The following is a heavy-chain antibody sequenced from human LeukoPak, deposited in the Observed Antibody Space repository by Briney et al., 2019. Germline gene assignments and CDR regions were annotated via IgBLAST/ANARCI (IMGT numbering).Heavy chain of an antibody. V-gene: IGHV4-38-2*02. CDR3: ARIPSYCSGGSCYYLYYFDY. CDR2: IYHSGST. D-gene: IGHD2-15*01. Sequence: KTSETLSLTCTVSGYSISSGYYWGWIRQPPGKGLEWIGSIYHSGSTYYNPSLKSRVTISVDASKNQFSLKLSSVTAADTAVYYCARIPSYCSGGSCYYLYYFDYWGQGTLVTVSS. J-gene: IGHJ4*02. CDR1: GYSISSGYY.